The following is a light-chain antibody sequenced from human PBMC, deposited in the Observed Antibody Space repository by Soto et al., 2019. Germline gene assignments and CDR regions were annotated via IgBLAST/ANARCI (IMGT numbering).Light chain of an antibody. CDR1: QSISSY. Sequence: IQMTPSTSSLSASVGDRVTITCRESQSISSYLNWYQQKPGKAPKLLIYAASSLQSGVPSRFSGSGSGTDFTLTISSLQPEDFATYYCQQSYSTPPITFGQARRPEIK. J-gene: IGKJ5*01. V-gene: IGKV1-39*01. CDR3: QQSYSTPPIT. CDR2: AAS.